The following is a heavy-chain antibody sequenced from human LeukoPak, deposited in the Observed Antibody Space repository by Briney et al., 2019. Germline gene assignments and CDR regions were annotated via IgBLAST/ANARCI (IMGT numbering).Heavy chain of an antibody. CDR3: ATDSNPFDY. CDR1: GFTFSSYA. Sequence: PGGSLRLSCAASGFTFSSYAMSWVRQAPGKGLEWVSSISGSGASTYYTDSVKGRFTISRDNSKNTLFLQMNSLRAEDTAIYFCATDSNPFDYWGQGTLVTVSS. V-gene: IGHV3-23*01. D-gene: IGHD6-13*01. J-gene: IGHJ4*02. CDR2: ISGSGAST.